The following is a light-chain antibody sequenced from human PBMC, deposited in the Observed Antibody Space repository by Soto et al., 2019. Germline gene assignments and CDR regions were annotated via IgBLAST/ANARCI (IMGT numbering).Light chain of an antibody. CDR1: QSILDSSINKNR. V-gene: IGKV4-1*01. Sequence: DIVMTQSPGSLAVSLGERATFNCKSSQSILDSSINKNRLAWYQQRPGQPPKLLLFWASTRESGVPDRFSGSGSGTDFTLTITSLQAEDVAVYYCQQYYTVPFTFGPGSKVDIK. CDR2: WAS. CDR3: QQYYTVPFT. J-gene: IGKJ3*01.